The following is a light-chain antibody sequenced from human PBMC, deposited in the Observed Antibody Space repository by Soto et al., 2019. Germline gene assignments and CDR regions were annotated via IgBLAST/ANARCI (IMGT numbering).Light chain of an antibody. CDR3: QQYNSGPYT. CDR1: QSVSSN. Sequence: EILMTQSPATLSVSPGERATLSCGASQSVSSNLAWYQQKPGQGPRLLIYGASTRATGVPARFSGSGSGTEFTLTISSLQSEDFAVYYCQQYNSGPYTFGQGTKVDIK. J-gene: IGKJ2*01. CDR2: GAS. V-gene: IGKV3-15*01.